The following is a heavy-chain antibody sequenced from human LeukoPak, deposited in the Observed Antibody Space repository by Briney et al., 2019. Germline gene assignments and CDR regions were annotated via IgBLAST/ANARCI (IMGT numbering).Heavy chain of an antibody. CDR2: INHSGST. D-gene: IGHD3-16*01. CDR1: GGSFSGYY. V-gene: IGHV4-34*01. CDR3: ARKGALFRNAFDI. Sequence: SETLSLTCAVYGGSFSGYYWSWIRQPPGEGLEWIGEINHSGSTNYNPSLKSRVTISVDTSKNQFSLKLSSVTAADTAVYYCARKGALFRNAFDIWGQGTMVTVSS. J-gene: IGHJ3*02.